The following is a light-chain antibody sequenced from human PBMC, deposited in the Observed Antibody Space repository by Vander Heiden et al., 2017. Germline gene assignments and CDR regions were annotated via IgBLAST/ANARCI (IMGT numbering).Light chain of an antibody. Sequence: DIQLTQSPSFLSASVGDSVTLTCRARQGIGSYLAWYQQKPGKAPKLLIYAASTLQSGVPSRFSGSGSGTEFTLTISSLQPEDFATYYCQQLNSYPPLTFGGGTKVEIK. CDR3: QQLNSYPPLT. V-gene: IGKV1-9*01. CDR2: AAS. CDR1: QGIGSY. J-gene: IGKJ4*01.